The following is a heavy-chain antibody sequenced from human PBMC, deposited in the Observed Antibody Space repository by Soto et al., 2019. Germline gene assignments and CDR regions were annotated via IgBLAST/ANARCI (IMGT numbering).Heavy chain of an antibody. V-gene: IGHV4-31*03. D-gene: IGHD3-22*01. J-gene: IGHJ4*02. CDR2: IYYSGST. CDR1: GGSISSGGYY. Sequence: SETLSLTCTVSGGSISSGGYYWSWIRQHPGKGLEWIGYIYYSGSTYYNPSLKSRVTISVDTSKNQFSLRLSSVTAADTAVYYCARSDYYDSSGYYRLFDYWGQGTLVTVSS. CDR3: ARSDYYDSSGYYRLFDY.